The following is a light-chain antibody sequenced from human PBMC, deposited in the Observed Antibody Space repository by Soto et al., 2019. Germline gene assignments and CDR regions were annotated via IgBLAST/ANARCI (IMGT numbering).Light chain of an antibody. CDR3: HRDGPSTT. Sequence: ILLIQSTATLSLSPGEIATLSCRASQSVPNSYLAWYQQKPGQAPRLLIYGASSRATGIPVRFSGSGSGTDFTLTFWILEPADFAVYYSHRDGPSTTFGQGTKVDIK. V-gene: IGKV3-20*01. CDR2: GAS. CDR1: QSVPNSY. J-gene: IGKJ1*01.